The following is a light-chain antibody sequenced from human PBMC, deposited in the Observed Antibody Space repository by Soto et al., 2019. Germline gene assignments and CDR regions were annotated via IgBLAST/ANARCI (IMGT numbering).Light chain of an antibody. J-gene: IGKJ5*01. Sequence: EIVMTQSPATLSVSPGERATLSCRASQSVSSSYLAWYQQKPGQAPRLLIYGASYRAVGIPDRFSGSGSGTDFSLTISRLEPEDFAVYYCQQYGNSPLITFGQGTRLEVK. V-gene: IGKV3-20*01. CDR2: GAS. CDR1: QSVSSSY. CDR3: QQYGNSPLIT.